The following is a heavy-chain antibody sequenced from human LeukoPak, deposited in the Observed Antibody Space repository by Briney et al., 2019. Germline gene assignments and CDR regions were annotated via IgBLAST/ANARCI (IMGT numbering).Heavy chain of an antibody. CDR2: ISGSSSYI. CDR3: ARDSEYSSSSGY. V-gene: IGHV3-21*01. CDR1: GFTFSSYS. Sequence: GGSLRLSCAASGFTFSSYSMNWVRQAPGKGLEWVSPISGSSSYIYYADSVKGRFTISRDNAKNSLYLQMNSLRAEDTAVYYCARDSEYSSSSGYWGQGTLVTVSS. D-gene: IGHD6-6*01. J-gene: IGHJ4*02.